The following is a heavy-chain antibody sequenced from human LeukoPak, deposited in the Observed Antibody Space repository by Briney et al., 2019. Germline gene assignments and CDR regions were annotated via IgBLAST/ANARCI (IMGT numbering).Heavy chain of an antibody. CDR1: GGSFSGYY. CDR2: INHSGST. V-gene: IGHV4-34*01. Sequence: SETLSLTCAVYGGSFSGYYWSWIRQPPGKGLEWIGEINHSGSTNYNPSLKSRVTISVDTSKNQFSLKLSSVTDADTAVYYCARREVAGYCSGGSCYSFDYWGQGTLVTVSS. D-gene: IGHD2-15*01. J-gene: IGHJ4*02. CDR3: ARREVAGYCSGGSCYSFDY.